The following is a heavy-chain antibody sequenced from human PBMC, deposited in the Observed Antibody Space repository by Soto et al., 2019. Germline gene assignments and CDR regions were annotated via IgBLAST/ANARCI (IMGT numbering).Heavy chain of an antibody. CDR1: GYSFSTYW. D-gene: IGHD1-7*01. CDR3: ARRAEDWNYRLWDPYYYGMDV. Sequence: GESLKISCTGSGYSFSTYWIAWVRQMPGKGLEWMGRIDPSDSYTNYSPSFQGHVTISADKSISTAYLQWSSLKASDTAMYYCARRAEDWNYRLWDPYYYGMDVWGQGTTVTVSS. CDR2: IDPSDSYT. V-gene: IGHV5-10-1*01. J-gene: IGHJ6*02.